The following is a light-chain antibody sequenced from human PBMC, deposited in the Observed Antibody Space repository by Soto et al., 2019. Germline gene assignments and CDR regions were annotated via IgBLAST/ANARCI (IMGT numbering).Light chain of an antibody. J-gene: IGLJ2*01. V-gene: IGLV2-8*01. CDR3: ISYAGSNNLV. CDR1: SSDVGGYNY. CDR2: EVS. Sequence: QSALTQPPSASGSPGQSVTISCTGTSSDVGGYNYVSWYQQHPGKAPKLMLYEVSKRPSGVPDRFSGSKSGNTASLTVSGLQAEDVADYYCISYAGSNNLVFGGRTKLTV.